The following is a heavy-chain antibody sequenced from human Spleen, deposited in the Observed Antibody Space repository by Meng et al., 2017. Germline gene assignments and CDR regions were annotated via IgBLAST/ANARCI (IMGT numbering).Heavy chain of an antibody. V-gene: IGHV3-74*01. Sequence: GGSLRLSCAASGFTFSSYWMHWVRQAPGKGLVWVSRINSDGSSTSYADSVKGRFTISRDNAKNTLYLQMNSLRAEDTAVYYCARDSLYSGSYYAYYYYYYGMDVWGQGNTVIVAS. CDR1: GFTFSSYW. CDR3: ARDSLYSGSYYAYYYYYYGMDV. D-gene: IGHD1-26*01. J-gene: IGHJ6*02. CDR2: INSDGSST.